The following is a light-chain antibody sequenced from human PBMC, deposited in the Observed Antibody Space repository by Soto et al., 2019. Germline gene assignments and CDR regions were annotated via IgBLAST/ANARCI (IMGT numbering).Light chain of an antibody. CDR1: QTISNY. J-gene: IGKJ1*01. Sequence: DIQMTQSPSTLSGSVGDRVTITCRASQTISNYLNWYQQKPGKAPKLLIYAASRLQSGVPSRFSGSRSGTDFTLTISSLQPEDFATYYCQQSYSRVTFGQGTKVDIK. CDR3: QQSYSRVT. CDR2: AAS. V-gene: IGKV1-39*01.